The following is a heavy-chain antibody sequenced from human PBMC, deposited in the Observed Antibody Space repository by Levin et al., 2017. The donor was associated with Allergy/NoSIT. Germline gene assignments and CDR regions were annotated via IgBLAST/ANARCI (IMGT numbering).Heavy chain of an antibody. CDR3: ATLVAGRSDY. CDR1: GGSITSGDYY. CDR2: IYYSGTT. Sequence: LSLTCSVSGGSITSGDYYWTWIRQPPGKGLEWIGYIYYSGTTSYNPSLKSRVTISVDTSQNQFSLQLHSVTAADTAVYYCATLVAGRSDYWGQGTLITVSS. D-gene: IGHD6-19*01. V-gene: IGHV4-30-4*01. J-gene: IGHJ4*02.